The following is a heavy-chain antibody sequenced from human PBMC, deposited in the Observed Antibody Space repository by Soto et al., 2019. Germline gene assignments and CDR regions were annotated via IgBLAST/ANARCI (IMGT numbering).Heavy chain of an antibody. CDR3: ARNQKKPTTSYYYFYYYMDV. CDR1: GFTVSDYY. V-gene: IGHV3-11*01. J-gene: IGHJ6*03. Sequence: QVQLVESGGSLVKPGGSLRLSCAASGFTVSDYYMSWIRQAPGKGLEWVSYISNSGSTTYYADSLKGRFTISRDNAKYSLSLQMNSLRAEDSAVYFCARNQKKPTTSYYYFYYYMDVWGKGTTVTVSS. CDR2: ISNSGSTT. D-gene: IGHD1-7*01.